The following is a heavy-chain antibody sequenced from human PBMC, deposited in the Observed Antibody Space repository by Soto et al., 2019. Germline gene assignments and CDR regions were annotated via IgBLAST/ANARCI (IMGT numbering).Heavy chain of an antibody. CDR3: ARSPPGFLEWLPPHYYGMDV. CDR2: ISAYNGNT. Sequence: ASVKVSCKASGYTFTSYGISWVRQAPGQGLEWMGWISAYNGNTNYAQKLQGRVTMTTDTSTSTAYMELRSLRSDDTAVYYCARSPPGFLEWLPPHYYGMDVWGQGPTVTVSS. J-gene: IGHJ6*02. CDR1: GYTFTSYG. V-gene: IGHV1-18*04. D-gene: IGHD3-3*01.